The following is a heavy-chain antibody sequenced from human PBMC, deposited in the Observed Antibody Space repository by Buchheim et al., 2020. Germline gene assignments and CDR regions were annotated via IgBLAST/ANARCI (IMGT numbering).Heavy chain of an antibody. V-gene: IGHV3-30*04. D-gene: IGHD3-10*01. J-gene: IGHJ4*02. CDR1: GFTFSSYA. CDR3: ARLFGSGEDPFDY. Sequence: QVQLVESGGGVVQPGRSLRLSCAASGFTFSSYAMHWVRQAPGKGLEWVAAISYDGSNKYYADSVKGRFTISRDNSKNTLYLQMNSLRAEDTAVYYCARLFGSGEDPFDYWGQGTL. CDR2: ISYDGSNK.